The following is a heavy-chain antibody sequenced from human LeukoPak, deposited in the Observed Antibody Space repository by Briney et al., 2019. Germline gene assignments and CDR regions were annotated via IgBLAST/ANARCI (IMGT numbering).Heavy chain of an antibody. Sequence: GGSLRLSCAASGFTFSSYAMHWVRQAPGKGLEWVAVISYDGSNKYYADSVKGRFTISRDNSKNTLYLQMNSLRAEDTAVYYCARAPIAAPHDYWGQGTLVTVSS. CDR2: ISYDGSNK. V-gene: IGHV3-30-3*01. D-gene: IGHD6-13*01. J-gene: IGHJ4*02. CDR1: GFTFSSYA. CDR3: ARAPIAAPHDY.